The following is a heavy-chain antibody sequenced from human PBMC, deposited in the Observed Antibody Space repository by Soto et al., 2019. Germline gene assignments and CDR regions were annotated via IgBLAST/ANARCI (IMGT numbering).Heavy chain of an antibody. Sequence: QMQLVESGGGVVQPGGSLRLSCAASGFTFNYYPMHWVRQAPGKGLEWVAVVSFDGSKTYYADSVKGRFTISKDNSKNTLYVQMNSVRRADTAVYYCARLPGPLVAVLYIYPLDGREAMSDVDVWGQGTTVTVSS. D-gene: IGHD6-19*01. V-gene: IGHV3-30-3*01. CDR1: GFTFNYYP. J-gene: IGHJ6*02. CDR2: VSFDGSKT. CDR3: ARLPGPLVAVLYIYPLDGREAMSDVDV.